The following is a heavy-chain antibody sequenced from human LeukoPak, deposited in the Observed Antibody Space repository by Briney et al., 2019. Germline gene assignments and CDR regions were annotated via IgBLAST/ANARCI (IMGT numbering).Heavy chain of an antibody. CDR1: GFTFSSYA. V-gene: IGHV3-23*01. D-gene: IGHD2-2*01. Sequence: GGSLRLSCAASGFTFSSYAISWVRQAPGKGLEWVSAISGSGGSTYYADSVKGRFTISRDNSKNTLYLQMNSLRAEDTAVYYCAKDLNVCSSTSCYNWFDPWGQGTLVTVSS. CDR3: AKDLNVCSSTSCYNWFDP. CDR2: ISGSGGST. J-gene: IGHJ5*02.